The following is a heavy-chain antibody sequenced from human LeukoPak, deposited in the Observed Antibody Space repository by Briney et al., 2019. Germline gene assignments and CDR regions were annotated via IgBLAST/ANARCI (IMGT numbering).Heavy chain of an antibody. CDR2: ISGSGGST. CDR3: ANSNPHYYDSSGYYYDLLFDY. D-gene: IGHD3-22*01. J-gene: IGHJ4*02. CDR1: GYTFSSYA. V-gene: IGHV3-23*01. Sequence: PGGSLRLSCAASGYTFSSYAMSWVRQAPGKGLERVSAISGSGGSTYYADSVKGRFTIYRDNSKNTLYLQMNSLRAEDTAVYYCANSNPHYYDSSGYYYDLLFDYWGQGTLVTVSS.